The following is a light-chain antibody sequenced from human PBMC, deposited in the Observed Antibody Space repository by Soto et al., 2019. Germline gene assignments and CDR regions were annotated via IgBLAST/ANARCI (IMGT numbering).Light chain of an antibody. V-gene: IGKV1-27*01. J-gene: IGKJ4*01. CDR3: QKYNRAPLT. CDR2: AAS. Sequence: DIQMTQSPASLSASFGDRVTITCRASQGMGVYLAWFQQKPGNAAKLLIYAASTLHSGVPSRFSGSGSGTDFTLTISSLQPEDVATYYCQKYNRAPLTFGGGTKVEI. CDR1: QGMGVY.